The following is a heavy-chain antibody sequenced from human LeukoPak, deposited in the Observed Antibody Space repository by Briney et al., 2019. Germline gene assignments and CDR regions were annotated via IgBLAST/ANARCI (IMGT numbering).Heavy chain of an antibody. D-gene: IGHD2-2*01. V-gene: IGHV1-2*02. CDR2: INPDRGYT. CDR3: ARVRWTIVEAATDITAFQH. CDR1: GYTFTDYY. J-gene: IGHJ1*01. Sequence: ALVKVSCKASGYTFTDYYLHWVRQAPGQGLEWMGWINPDRGYTRYAQKFQGRVTMTRDTSLSTAYMDLNQLRSGDTAVYYCARVRWTIVEAATDITAFQHWGQGTLVTVSS.